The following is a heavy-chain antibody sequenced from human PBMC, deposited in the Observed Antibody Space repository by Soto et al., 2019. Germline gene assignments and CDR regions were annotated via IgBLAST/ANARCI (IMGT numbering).Heavy chain of an antibody. D-gene: IGHD3-16*02. Sequence: SETLSLTCTVSGGSISSYYWSWIRQPAGKGLEWIGRIYTSGSTNYNPSLKSRVTMSVDTSKNQFSLKLSSVTAADTAVYYCARDGYYDYVWGSYRYGAFDIWGQGTMVTVSS. CDR1: GGSISSYY. CDR2: IYTSGST. CDR3: ARDGYYDYVWGSYRYGAFDI. V-gene: IGHV4-4*07. J-gene: IGHJ3*02.